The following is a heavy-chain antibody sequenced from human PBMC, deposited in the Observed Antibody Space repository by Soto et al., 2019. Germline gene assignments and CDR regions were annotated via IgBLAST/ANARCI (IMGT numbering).Heavy chain of an antibody. CDR2: ISSSSSYI. J-gene: IGHJ6*02. D-gene: IGHD3-22*01. V-gene: IGHV3-21*01. CDR3: ARDQKHSSGYYYWNYYGMDV. Sequence: PGGSLRLSCAASGFTFSSYSMNWVRQAAGKGLEWVSSISSSSSYIYYADSVKGRFTISRDNAKNSLYLQMNSLRAEDTAVYYCARDQKHSSGYYYWNYYGMDVWGQGTTVTVSS. CDR1: GFTFSSYS.